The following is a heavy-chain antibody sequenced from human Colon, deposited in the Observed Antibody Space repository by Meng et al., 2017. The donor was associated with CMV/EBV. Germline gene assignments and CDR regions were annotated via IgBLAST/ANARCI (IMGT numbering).Heavy chain of an antibody. CDR2: TRFDGSDK. Sequence: GESLKISCVASGFKFSSYGMHWVRQAPGKGLEWVAFTRFDGSDKSYADSVKGRFTISRDHSKNTLFLQMNSLRDEDTAVYYCAADAYSRAMDVWGQGTTVTVSS. CDR3: AADAYSRAMDV. D-gene: IGHD3-22*01. J-gene: IGHJ6*02. V-gene: IGHV3-30*02. CDR1: GFKFSSYG.